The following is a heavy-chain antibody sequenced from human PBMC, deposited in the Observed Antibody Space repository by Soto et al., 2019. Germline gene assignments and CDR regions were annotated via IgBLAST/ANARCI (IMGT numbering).Heavy chain of an antibody. D-gene: IGHD2-2*01. CDR3: ARDHRGYCSSTRCYGIDP. J-gene: IGHJ5*02. Sequence: SETLSLTCTVSGGSVSGGSLSNDKYYWTWVRQPPGRGLEWIGYIDYSGGTNYNPSLQSRVTMSVDTSKNQFSLKLTSVTAADTAVYFCARDHRGYCSSTRCYGIDPWGQGPLVTVS. V-gene: IGHV4-61*01. CDR1: GGSLSNDKYY. CDR2: IDYSGGT.